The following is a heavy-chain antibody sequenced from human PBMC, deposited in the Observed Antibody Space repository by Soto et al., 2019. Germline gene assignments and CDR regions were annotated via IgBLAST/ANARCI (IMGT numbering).Heavy chain of an antibody. CDR2: IIPIFGTA. CDR1: GGTFSSYA. Sequence: SVKVSCKASGGTFSSYAISWVRQAPGQGLEWMGGIIPIFGTANYAQKFQGRVTITADESTSTLYLQMNSLRADDSAIYYCAQYTCSTSICDRWFDPWGHGTLVTVSS. D-gene: IGHD2-2*01. CDR3: AQYTCSTSICDRWFDP. V-gene: IGHV1-69*13. J-gene: IGHJ5*02.